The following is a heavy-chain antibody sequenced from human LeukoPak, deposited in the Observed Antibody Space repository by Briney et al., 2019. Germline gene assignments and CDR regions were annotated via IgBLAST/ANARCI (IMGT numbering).Heavy chain of an antibody. V-gene: IGHV3-74*01. CDR1: GFTFSYYW. CDR3: VRDWFGEHI. J-gene: IGHJ4*02. D-gene: IGHD3-10*01. CDR2: ITGDGSTT. Sequence: GGSLSLSCAASGFTFSYYWMYWVRQAPGKGLVGVSHITGDGSTTNYADSVKGRFTITRDNAKNTLYLQMNSLRVEDTAVYYCVRDWFGEHIWGQGTLVTVSS.